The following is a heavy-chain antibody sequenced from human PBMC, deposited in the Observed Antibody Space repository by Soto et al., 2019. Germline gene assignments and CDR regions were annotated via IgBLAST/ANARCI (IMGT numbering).Heavy chain of an antibody. Sequence: SETLSLTCAVSGDTISSYFWSWIRQPPGKGLEWIGYIYSTGSTRFNPSLESRVTISVDTSENQFSLKLSSVTAADTAIYYCVRLDCSSTSCYGGYFQHWGQGTLVTVSS. J-gene: IGHJ1*01. CDR1: GDTISSYF. D-gene: IGHD2-2*01. CDR2: IYSTGST. CDR3: VRLDCSSTSCYGGYFQH. V-gene: IGHV4-4*09.